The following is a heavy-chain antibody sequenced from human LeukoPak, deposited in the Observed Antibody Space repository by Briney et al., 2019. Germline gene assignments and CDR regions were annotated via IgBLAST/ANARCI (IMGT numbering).Heavy chain of an antibody. CDR1: GVSISSYY. J-gene: IGHJ4*02. D-gene: IGHD6-13*01. CDR3: ARARIAAAGPYFDY. Sequence: KPSETLSLTCTVSGVSISSYYWSWIRQPPGKGLEWIGYIYYSGSTNYNPSLKSRVTISVDTSKNQFSLKLSSVTAADTAVYYCARARIAAAGPYFDYWGQGTLVTVSS. V-gene: IGHV4-59*01. CDR2: IYYSGST.